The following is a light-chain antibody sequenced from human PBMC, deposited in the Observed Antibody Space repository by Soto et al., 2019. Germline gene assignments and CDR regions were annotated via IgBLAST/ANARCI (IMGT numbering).Light chain of an antibody. CDR3: ASSTSDSLYV. CDR2: KVT. J-gene: IGLJ1*01. Sequence: QSALTEPASVSGSPGQSITIFCTRTSSYVGGNKYVSWYQQYPGKVPKLLINKVTNRLSGVSYRFSGSKSGNTASLAISALLAEDEADYFCASSTSDSLYVFGTGTKVTVL. CDR1: SSYVGGNKY. V-gene: IGLV2-14*01.